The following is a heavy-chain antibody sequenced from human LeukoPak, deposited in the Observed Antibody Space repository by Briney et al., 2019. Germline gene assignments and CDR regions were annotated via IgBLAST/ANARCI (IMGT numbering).Heavy chain of an antibody. V-gene: IGHV4-39*01. Sequence: PSETLSLTCTVSGGSINTSKYCWGWIRQPPGKGLEWIGTIDYSGSTYYNPSLKSRVTISVNTSQNQHSLKLTSVTPANTARYYCSRRPRIAVAGPPFDYWGQGTMVSVCS. D-gene: IGHD6-19*01. CDR2: IDYSGST. J-gene: IGHJ4*02. CDR3: SRRPRIAVAGPPFDY. CDR1: GGSINTSKYC.